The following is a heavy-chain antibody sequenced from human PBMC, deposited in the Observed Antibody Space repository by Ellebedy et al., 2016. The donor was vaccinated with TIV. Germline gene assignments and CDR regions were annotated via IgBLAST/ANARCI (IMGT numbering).Heavy chain of an antibody. J-gene: IGHJ4*02. V-gene: IGHV3-7*02. CDR2: IKEDGSEK. Sequence: GGSLRLXXAASGFSISSYWMNWVRQAPGKGLEWVANIKEDGSEKYYMDSVKGRFTISRDNAKNSLYLQMNSLRVEDTAVYYCVRGQGWLDYWGQGTLVTVSS. CDR3: VRGQGWLDY. D-gene: IGHD5-24*01. CDR1: GFSISSYW.